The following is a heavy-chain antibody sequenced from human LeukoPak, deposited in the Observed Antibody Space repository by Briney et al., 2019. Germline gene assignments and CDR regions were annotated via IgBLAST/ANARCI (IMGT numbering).Heavy chain of an antibody. Sequence: GGSLRLSCAASGFTFSSYGMHWVRQAPGKGLEWVAVISYDGSNKYYADSVKGRFTISRDNSKNTLYLQMNSLRAEDTDVYYCAKTKTGSGIAAAVTNWGQGTLVTVSS. CDR2: ISYDGSNK. D-gene: IGHD6-13*01. CDR1: GFTFSSYG. V-gene: IGHV3-30*18. J-gene: IGHJ4*02. CDR3: AKTKTGSGIAAAVTN.